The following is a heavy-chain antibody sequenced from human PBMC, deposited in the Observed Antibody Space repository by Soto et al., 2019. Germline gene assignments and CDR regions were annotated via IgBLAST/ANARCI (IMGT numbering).Heavy chain of an antibody. CDR2: ISYDGSDK. CDR1: GFTFSSYG. V-gene: IGHV3-30*18. Sequence: ESGGGVVQPGRSLRVSCAAPGFTFSSYGMNWVRQAPGKGLEWVAIISYDGSDKYYADSVKGRFTISRDNSKNTLYLQMNSLRGEDTAVYYCAKNPESYAWGLEGYCDYWGQGTLVTVSS. CDR3: AKNPESYAWGLEGYCDY. J-gene: IGHJ4*02. D-gene: IGHD3-16*01.